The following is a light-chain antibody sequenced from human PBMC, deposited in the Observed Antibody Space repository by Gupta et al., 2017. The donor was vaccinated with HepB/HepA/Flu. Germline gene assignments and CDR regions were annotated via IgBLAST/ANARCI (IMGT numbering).Light chain of an antibody. CDR1: SSDVGNYNY. Sequence: QSALTQPPSASGSPGQSVTISCTGTSSDVGNYNYVSWYQQLPGKAPKLMIYEVTNRPSGVPDRVSGSTSGNKASLTVSGLQAEDEADEYCSSYAGNKIGVFGGGTKLTVL. CDR2: EVT. V-gene: IGLV2-8*01. J-gene: IGLJ3*02. CDR3: SSYAGNKIGV.